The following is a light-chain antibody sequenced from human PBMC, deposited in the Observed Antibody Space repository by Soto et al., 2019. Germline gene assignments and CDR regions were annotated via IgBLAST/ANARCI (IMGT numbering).Light chain of an antibody. CDR1: QSVGSN. J-gene: IGKJ3*01. Sequence: EIVMTQSPATLSVSPGERATLSCRASQSVGSNLAWYQQKPGQAPRLLIYGASTRATGIPARFSGSGSGTEFTLTISSLQSEDFAVYYCQQYNNWPGTFGPGTKVDI. V-gene: IGKV3-15*01. CDR3: QQYNNWPGT. CDR2: GAS.